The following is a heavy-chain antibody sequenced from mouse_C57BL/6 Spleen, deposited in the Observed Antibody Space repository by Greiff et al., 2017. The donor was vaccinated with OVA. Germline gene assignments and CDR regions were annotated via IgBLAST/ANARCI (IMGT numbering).Heavy chain of an antibody. CDR3: GGWDDGYYVDY. Sequence: QVQLQQSGPELVKPGASVKISCKASGYAFSSSWMNWVKQRPGKGLEWIGRIYPGDGATNYNGKFKGKATLTADKSSSTAYLQLSSLTSEDSAVYFCGGWDDGYYVDYWGQGTTLTVSS. CDR1: GYAFSSSW. J-gene: IGHJ2*01. V-gene: IGHV1-82*01. D-gene: IGHD2-3*01. CDR2: IYPGDGAT.